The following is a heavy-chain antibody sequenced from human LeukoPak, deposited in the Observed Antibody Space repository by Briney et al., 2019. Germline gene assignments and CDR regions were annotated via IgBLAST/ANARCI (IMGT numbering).Heavy chain of an antibody. D-gene: IGHD6-19*01. CDR1: GFTVSAYA. CDR2: ISSSSSTI. CDR3: AREGPVAGNFDY. J-gene: IGHJ4*02. Sequence: PGGSLRLSCAASGFTVSAYAMAWVRQAPGKGLEWVSYISSSSSTIYYADSVKGRFTISRDNSKNTLYLEMNSLRAEDTAVYYCAREGPVAGNFDYWGQGTLVTVSS. V-gene: IGHV3-48*01.